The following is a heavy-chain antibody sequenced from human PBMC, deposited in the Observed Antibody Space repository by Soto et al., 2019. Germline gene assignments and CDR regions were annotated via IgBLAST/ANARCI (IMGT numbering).Heavy chain of an antibody. V-gene: IGHV3-48*03. Sequence: LRLSCAASGFTFSSYEMNWVRQAPGKGLEWVSYISSSGSTIYYADSVKGRFTISRDNAKNSLYPQMNSLRAEDTAVYYCARYSSSWWNWFDPWGQGTLVTVYS. CDR1: GFTFSSYE. CDR3: ARYSSSWWNWFDP. D-gene: IGHD6-13*01. J-gene: IGHJ5*02. CDR2: ISSSGSTI.